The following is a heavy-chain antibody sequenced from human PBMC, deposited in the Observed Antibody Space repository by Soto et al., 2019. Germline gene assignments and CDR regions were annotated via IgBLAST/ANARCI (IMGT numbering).Heavy chain of an antibody. CDR1: GFTFDDYG. J-gene: IGHJ3*02. V-gene: IGHV3-20*04. D-gene: IGHD3-10*01. CDR2: INWNGGST. Sequence: EVQLVESGGGVVRPGGSLRLSCAASGFTFDDYGMSWVRQAPGKRLEWVSGINWNGGSTGYADSVKGRFTISRDNAKNSLYLQMNSLRAEDTALYYCARGSDMVRGKNAFDIWGQGTMVTVSS. CDR3: ARGSDMVRGKNAFDI.